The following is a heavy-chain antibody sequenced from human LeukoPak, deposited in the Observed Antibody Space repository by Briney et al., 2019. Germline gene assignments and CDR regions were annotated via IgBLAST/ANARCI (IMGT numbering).Heavy chain of an antibody. Sequence: NTGGSLRLSCAASGFTFSSYSMNWVRQAPGKGLEWVSSISSSSSYIYYADSVKGRFTISRDNAKNSLYLQMNSLRAEDTAVYYCARVPRSSTSCPDYWGQGTLVTVSS. CDR1: GFTFSSYS. D-gene: IGHD2-2*01. CDR3: ARVPRSSTSCPDY. J-gene: IGHJ4*02. CDR2: ISSSSSYI. V-gene: IGHV3-21*01.